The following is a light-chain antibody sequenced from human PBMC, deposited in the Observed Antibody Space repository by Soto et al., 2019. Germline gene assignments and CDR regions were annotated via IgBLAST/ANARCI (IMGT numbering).Light chain of an antibody. V-gene: IGKV3-15*01. Sequence: EIMMTQSPGTLSVSPGERATLSCRASQSVNSNLACYQQKPGQAPRLLIYGASTRATGIPASFIGNGSGTEFTLTASSLQPEDFAVYYCQQYNNWPFTFGPGTKVDIK. J-gene: IGKJ3*01. CDR2: GAS. CDR1: QSVNSN. CDR3: QQYNNWPFT.